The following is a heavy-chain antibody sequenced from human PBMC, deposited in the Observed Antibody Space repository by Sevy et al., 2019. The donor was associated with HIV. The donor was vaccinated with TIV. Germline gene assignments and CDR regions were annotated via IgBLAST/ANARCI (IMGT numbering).Heavy chain of an antibody. D-gene: IGHD3-10*01. CDR1: GGSLSGYY. V-gene: IGHV4-34*01. J-gene: IGHJ6*02. CDR2: ISHSGTT. Sequence: SETLSLTCAVYGGSLSGYYWSWVRRSPGGGLEWIGEISHSGTTNYNPSLKSRASISVNTSKNQSSLKLRSVTAADTATFYCARIGLVRGPRPYGLDVWGQGTTVTVSS. CDR3: ARIGLVRGPRPYGLDV.